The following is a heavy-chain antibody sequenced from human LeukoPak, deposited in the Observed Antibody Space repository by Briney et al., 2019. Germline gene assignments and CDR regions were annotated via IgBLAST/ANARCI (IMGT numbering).Heavy chain of an antibody. CDR2: IIGSGGST. J-gene: IGHJ6*02. Sequence: PGGSLRLSCAASGFTFSSYAMSWVRQAPGKGLEWVSAIIGSGGSTYYADSVKGRFTISRDNSKNTLYLQMNSLRAEDTAVYYCAKDWGVGGGYRLWGPYYYYYGMDVWGQGTTVTVSS. CDR3: AKDWGVGGGYRLWGPYYYYYGMDV. CDR1: GFTFSSYA. V-gene: IGHV3-23*01. D-gene: IGHD5-18*01.